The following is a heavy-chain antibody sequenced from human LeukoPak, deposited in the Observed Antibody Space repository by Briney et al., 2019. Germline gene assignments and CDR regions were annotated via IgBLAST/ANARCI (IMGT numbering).Heavy chain of an antibody. D-gene: IGHD3-22*01. CDR3: ARRDDSSGYHKIFDY. V-gene: IGHV4-39*01. CDR1: GDSISSGPYY. CDR2: IDYGENT. J-gene: IGHJ4*02. Sequence: SETLSLTCTVSGDSISSGPYYWGWIRQPPGKGLEWIGNIDYGENTYYNPSLKSRVTISIDTSNNQFYLKLSSLTAADTAVYYCARRDDSSGYHKIFDYWGQGTLVTVSS.